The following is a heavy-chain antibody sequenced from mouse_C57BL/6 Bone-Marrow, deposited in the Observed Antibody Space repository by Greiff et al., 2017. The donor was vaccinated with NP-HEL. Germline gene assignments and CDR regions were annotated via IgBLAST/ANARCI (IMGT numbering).Heavy chain of an antibody. V-gene: IGHV1-81*01. CDR3: ARWGGQLRLLAWFAY. CDR2: IYPRSGNT. Sequence: VQGVESGAELARPGASVKLSCKASGYTFTSYGISWVKQRTGQGLEWIGEIYPRSGNTYYNEKFKGKATLTADKSSSTAYMELRSLTSEDSAVYFCARWGGQLRLLAWFAYWGQGTLVTVSA. CDR1: GYTFTSYG. D-gene: IGHD3-2*02. J-gene: IGHJ3*01.